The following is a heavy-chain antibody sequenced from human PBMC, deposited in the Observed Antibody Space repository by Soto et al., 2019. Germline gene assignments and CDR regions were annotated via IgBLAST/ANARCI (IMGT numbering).Heavy chain of an antibody. CDR2: IKSKTDGGTT. CDR3: TTLGVAYYYDSSGSENDY. J-gene: IGHJ4*02. CDR1: GFTFSNAW. V-gene: IGHV3-15*01. D-gene: IGHD3-22*01. Sequence: PVGSLRLSCAASGFTFSNAWMSWVRQAPGKGLEWVGRIKSKTDGGTTDYAAPVKGRFTISRDDSKNTLYLQMNSLKTEDTAVYYCTTLGVAYYYDSSGSENDYWGQGTLVTVSS.